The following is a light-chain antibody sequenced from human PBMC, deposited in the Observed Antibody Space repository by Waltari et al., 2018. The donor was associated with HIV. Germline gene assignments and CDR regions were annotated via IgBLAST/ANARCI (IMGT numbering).Light chain of an antibody. CDR2: AAS. V-gene: IGKV1-39*01. CDR3: QQSFSTPQT. Sequence: DIQMTQSPSSLSASVGDRVTITCRASQTITGYLNWYQQRPGKAPKLLIYAASTLQGGVPSRFSGRGSGTDFTLTISSLQPEDFATYYCQQSFSTPQTFGQGTKVEIK. CDR1: QTITGY. J-gene: IGKJ1*01.